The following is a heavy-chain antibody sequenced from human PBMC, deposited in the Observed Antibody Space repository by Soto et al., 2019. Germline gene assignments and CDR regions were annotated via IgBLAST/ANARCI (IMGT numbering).Heavy chain of an antibody. CDR2: LNPNTDKT. J-gene: IGHJ3*02. D-gene: IGHD5-12*01. CDR1: GYTFSNYD. Sequence: AASVKVSCKASGYTFSNYDINWVRQATGQGLEWMGWLNPNTDKTGSAQKFQGRVTMTRNTSISTAYLELSGLRSDDTAVYYCARGIKGLPPSAFDIWGQGTRVTVSS. V-gene: IGHV1-8*01. CDR3: ARGIKGLPPSAFDI.